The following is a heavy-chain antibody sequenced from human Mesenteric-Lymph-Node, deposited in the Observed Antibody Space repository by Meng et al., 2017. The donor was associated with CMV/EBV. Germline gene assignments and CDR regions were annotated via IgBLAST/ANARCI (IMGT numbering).Heavy chain of an antibody. Sequence: GESLKISCAASGFTFTSYEMNWVRQAPGKGLEWVSYISDSGTIFYAGSVKGRFTISRDNAENSLYLQMNSLSVDDTAVYFCARDRERGGDDSSGSDYWGQGTLVTVSS. J-gene: IGHJ4*02. CDR2: ISDSGTI. CDR1: GFTFTSYE. D-gene: IGHD3-22*01. CDR3: ARDRERGGDDSSGSDY. V-gene: IGHV3-48*03.